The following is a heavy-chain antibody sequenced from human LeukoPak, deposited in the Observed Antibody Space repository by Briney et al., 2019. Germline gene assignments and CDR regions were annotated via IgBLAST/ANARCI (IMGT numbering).Heavy chain of an antibody. J-gene: IGHJ4*02. CDR2: IYYSGST. Sequence: PSETLSLTCTVSAHSISSSYYRGWIRQPRGKGLEWIGSIYYSGSTYYNPSLKSRVTISVDTSKNQFSLKLSSVTVADTAMYYCARDNPGGSFGDYDYWGQGTLVTVSS. CDR1: AHSISSSYY. D-gene: IGHD4-17*01. V-gene: IGHV4-38-2*02. CDR3: ARDNPGGSFGDYDY.